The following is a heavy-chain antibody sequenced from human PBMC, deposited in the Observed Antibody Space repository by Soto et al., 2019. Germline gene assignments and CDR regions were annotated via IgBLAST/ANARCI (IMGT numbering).Heavy chain of an antibody. D-gene: IGHD1-26*01. Sequence: EASVKVCCKASGDTFTVYYMHWVRQAPGQGLEWMGWINPKSGGTMYPQKFQGRVTMTWDTSISTAYMALTRLRSDDTAVYYCARDRAKGGGSAGFDYWGQGTLVTVSS. CDR3: ARDRAKGGGSAGFDY. J-gene: IGHJ4*02. V-gene: IGHV1-2*02. CDR1: GDTFTVYY. CDR2: INPKSGGT.